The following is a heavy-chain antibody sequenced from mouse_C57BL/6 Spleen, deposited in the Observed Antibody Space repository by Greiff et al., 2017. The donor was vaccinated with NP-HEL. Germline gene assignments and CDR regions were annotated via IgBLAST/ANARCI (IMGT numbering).Heavy chain of an antibody. J-gene: IGHJ1*03. Sequence: VQLQQPGAELVKPGASVKLSCKASGYTFTSYWMHWVKQRPGQGLEWIGMIHPNSGSTNYNEKFKSKATLTVDKSSSTAYMQLSSLTSEDSAVYYCARYLIYYYGSSYEWYFDVWGTGTTVTVSS. CDR1: GYTFTSYW. CDR2: IHPNSGST. V-gene: IGHV1-64*01. D-gene: IGHD1-1*01. CDR3: ARYLIYYYGSSYEWYFDV.